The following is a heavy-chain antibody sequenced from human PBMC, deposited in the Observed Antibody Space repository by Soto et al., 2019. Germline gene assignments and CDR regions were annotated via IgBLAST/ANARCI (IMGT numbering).Heavy chain of an antibody. J-gene: IGHJ6*02. CDR1: GFTFSSYG. D-gene: IGHD2-15*01. Sequence: GGSLRLSCAASGFTFSSYGMHWVRQAPVKGLEWVAVIWYDGSNKYYADSVKGRFTISRDNSKNTLYLQMNSLRAEDTAVYYCAREREHCSGGSCYRVLDVWGQGTTVTVSS. CDR2: IWYDGSNK. CDR3: AREREHCSGGSCYRVLDV. V-gene: IGHV3-33*01.